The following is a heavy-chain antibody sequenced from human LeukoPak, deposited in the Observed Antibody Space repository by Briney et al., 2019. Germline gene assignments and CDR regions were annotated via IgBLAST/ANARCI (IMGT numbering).Heavy chain of an antibody. CDR1: GFTYEVYA. J-gene: IGHJ6*02. CDR3: AKVAVAVTYYYGMDV. D-gene: IGHD6-19*01. CDR2: ISWNSGSI. Sequence: PGRSLRLSCAPSGFTYEVYAMHWVRQAPGKGLEWVSGISWNSGSIGYADSVKGRFTISRDNAKNSLYLQMNSLRAEDTALYYCAKVAVAVTYYYGMDVWGQGTTVTVSS. V-gene: IGHV3-9*01.